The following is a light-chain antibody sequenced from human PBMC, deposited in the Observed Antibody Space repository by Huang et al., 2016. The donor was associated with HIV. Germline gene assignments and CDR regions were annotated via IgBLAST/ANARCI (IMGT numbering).Light chain of an antibody. J-gene: IGKJ3*01. Sequence: IQLTQSPSSLSASVGDRVTITCRASRDINTYLDWFHQRPGRAPKFLIFASSFLESGVPSRFSGSGSGTEFTLTINGLQPEDFGTYYCQQVDSYPRTFGQGTNVDVK. CDR1: RDINTY. CDR3: QQVDSYPRT. CDR2: ASS. V-gene: IGKV1-9*01.